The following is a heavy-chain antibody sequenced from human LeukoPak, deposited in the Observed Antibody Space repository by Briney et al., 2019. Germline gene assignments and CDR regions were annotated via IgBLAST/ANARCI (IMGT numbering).Heavy chain of an antibody. CDR3: ARIVLRFLEWLPPYYYYYYMDV. CDR2: INHSGST. D-gene: IGHD3-3*01. V-gene: IGHV4-34*01. Sequence: SETLSLTCAVYGGSFSGYYWSWIRQPPGKGLEWIGEINHSGSTNYNPSLKSRVTISADTSKNQFSLKLSSVTAADTAVYYCARIVLRFLEWLPPYYYYYYMDVWGKGTTVTVSS. J-gene: IGHJ6*03. CDR1: GGSFSGYY.